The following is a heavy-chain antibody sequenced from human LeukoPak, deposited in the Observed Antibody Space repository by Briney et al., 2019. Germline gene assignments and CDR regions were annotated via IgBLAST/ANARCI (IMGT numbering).Heavy chain of an antibody. D-gene: IGHD2-15*01. CDR1: GGPFSGYY. V-gene: IGHV4-34*01. CDR2: INHSGST. Sequence: PSETLSLTCAVYGGPFSGYYWSWIRQPPGKGLEWIGEINHSGSTNYNPSLKSRVTISVDTSTNQFSLRLSSVTAADTAVYYCALGYCGGGSCYAREYFQHWGQGTLVTVSS. CDR3: ALGYCGGGSCYAREYFQH. J-gene: IGHJ1*01.